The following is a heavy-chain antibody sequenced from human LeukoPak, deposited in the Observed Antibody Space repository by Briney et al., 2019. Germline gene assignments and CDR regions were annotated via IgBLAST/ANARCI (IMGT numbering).Heavy chain of an antibody. CDR1: GYSFTSYW. V-gene: IGHV5-51*01. D-gene: IGHD3-22*01. CDR3: ARNYDSSGYYYNSNAFDN. CDR2: IYPGDSDT. Sequence: GESLKISCKGSGYSFTSYWIGWVRQMPGKGLEWMGIIYPGDSDTRYSPSFQGQVTTSADKSISTAYLQWSSLKASDTAMYYCARNYDSSGYYYNSNAFDNWGQGTMVTVSS. J-gene: IGHJ3*02.